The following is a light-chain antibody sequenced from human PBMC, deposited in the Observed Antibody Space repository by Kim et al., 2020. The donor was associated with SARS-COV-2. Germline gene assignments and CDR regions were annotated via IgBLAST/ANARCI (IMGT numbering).Light chain of an antibody. V-gene: IGKV3-15*01. Sequence: IVMTQSPATLSVSPGERVTLSCRASQSVRNNLAWYQQRPGQAPRLLLYGASTRATDISARFSGSGSGTEFTLTIRSLQSEDLAVYYCQQYNDWHLLSFGGGTKVDIK. J-gene: IGKJ4*01. CDR2: GAS. CDR3: QQYNDWHLLS. CDR1: QSVRNN.